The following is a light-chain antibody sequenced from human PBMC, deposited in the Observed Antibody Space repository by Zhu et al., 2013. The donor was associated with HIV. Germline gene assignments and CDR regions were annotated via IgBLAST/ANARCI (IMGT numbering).Light chain of an antibody. J-gene: IGKJ1*01. CDR1: QSVDMW. Sequence: DIQMTQSPSTLSASVGDRVTITCRANQSVDMWLAWYQQKPGTAPRLLIYKSSSFQSGVPPRFFGSASGTEFTLTISGLQPDDFATYFCQQYSSYPWTFGQGT. CDR3: QQYSSYPWT. V-gene: IGKV1-5*03. CDR2: KSS.